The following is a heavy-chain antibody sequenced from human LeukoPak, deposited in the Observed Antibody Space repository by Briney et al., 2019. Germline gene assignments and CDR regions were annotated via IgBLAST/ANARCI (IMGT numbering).Heavy chain of an antibody. J-gene: IGHJ5*02. CDR1: GVTFSSYV. CDR2: ISFDGSNK. V-gene: IGHV3-30*03. D-gene: IGHD3-9*01. CDR3: ARDPRPQHDIFTGYLAS. Sequence: GGSLRLSCAASGVTFSSYVMHWVRQAPGKGLEWVAVISFDGSNKNYADSVKGRFTISRDNSKNTLYLRMNSLRVEDTAVYYCARDPRPQHDIFTGYLASWGQGALVTVSS.